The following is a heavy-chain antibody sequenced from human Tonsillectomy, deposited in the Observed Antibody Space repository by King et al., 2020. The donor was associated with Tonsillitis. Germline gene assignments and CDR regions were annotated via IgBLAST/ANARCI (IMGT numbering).Heavy chain of an antibody. CDR3: AKDQSGWTFDY. V-gene: IGHV3-30*18. Sequence: VQLVESGGGVVQPGRSLRLSCAASGFTFSSYGMHWVRQAPGKGLEWVAVISYDGNNKYYADSVKGRFTISRDNSKNTLYLQMNSLRAEDTAVYYCAKDQSGWTFDYWGQGTLVTVSS. D-gene: IGHD6-19*01. CDR2: ISYDGNNK. J-gene: IGHJ4*02. CDR1: GFTFSSYG.